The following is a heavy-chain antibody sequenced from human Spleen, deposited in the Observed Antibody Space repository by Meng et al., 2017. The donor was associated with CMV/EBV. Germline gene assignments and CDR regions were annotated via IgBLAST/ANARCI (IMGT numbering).Heavy chain of an antibody. CDR3: AKVVGYRVTAGGLYFDY. Sequence: GESLKISCAASGFTFSSYAMSWVRQAPGKGLEWVSVISGSDNTYYADSVKGRFTISRDNSKKTLYLQTNSLRADDTAVYYCAKVVGYRVTAGGLYFDYWGPGTLVTVPQ. CDR2: ISGSDNT. CDR1: GFTFSSYA. D-gene: IGHD2-15*01. V-gene: IGHV3-23*01. J-gene: IGHJ4*02.